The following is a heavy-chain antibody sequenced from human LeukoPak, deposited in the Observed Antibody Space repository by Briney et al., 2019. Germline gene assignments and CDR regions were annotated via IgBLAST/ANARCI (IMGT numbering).Heavy chain of an antibody. CDR1: GGSISSYY. V-gene: IGHV4-59*01. J-gene: IGHJ2*01. CDR3: ARDGDWKGYWYFDL. D-gene: IGHD2-21*01. CDR2: MYYSGRT. Sequence: SETLSLTCTVSGGSISSYYWSWIRQPPGKGLGWLGYMYYSGRTNYNPSLKSRVSLSVDTSKNQCSLKLTSVTASDTAVYYCARDGDWKGYWYFDLWGRGTLVTVSS.